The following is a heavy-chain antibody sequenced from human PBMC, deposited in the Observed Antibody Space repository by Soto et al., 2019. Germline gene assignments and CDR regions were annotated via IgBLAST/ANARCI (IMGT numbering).Heavy chain of an antibody. D-gene: IGHD3-22*01. Sequence: PGGSLRLSCAASGFTFSNAWMSWVRQAPGKGLEWVGRIKGEADGGTTDYAASVKGRITISRDHSKDTLYLQMNSLKTEDTAVYYCTTGLSNGYYNFDYWGQGTLVTVSS. CDR1: GFTFSNAW. V-gene: IGHV3-15*01. J-gene: IGHJ4*02. CDR3: TTGLSNGYYNFDY. CDR2: IKGEADGGTT.